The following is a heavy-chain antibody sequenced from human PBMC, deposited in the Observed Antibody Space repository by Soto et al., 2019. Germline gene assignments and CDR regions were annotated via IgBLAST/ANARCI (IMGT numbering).Heavy chain of an antibody. D-gene: IGHD3-16*02. CDR3: AKDIGGGINPDAFDI. Sequence: GGSLRLSCSASGFTFDDYTMHWGRQAPGKGLEWVSLISWDGGSTYYADSVKGRFTISRDNSKNSLYLQMNSLRTEDTALYYCAKDIGGGINPDAFDIWGQGTMVTVSS. CDR1: GFTFDDYT. CDR2: ISWDGGST. V-gene: IGHV3-43*01. J-gene: IGHJ3*02.